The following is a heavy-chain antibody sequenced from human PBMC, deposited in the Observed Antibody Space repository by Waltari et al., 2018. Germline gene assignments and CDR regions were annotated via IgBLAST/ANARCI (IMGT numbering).Heavy chain of an antibody. CDR2: ISSNGGST. CDR3: ARELVGGAFDI. D-gene: IGHD1-26*01. V-gene: IGHV3-64*01. Sequence: EVQLVESGGGLVQPGGSLRLSCAASGFTFSRYALHWVRQAPGKGLEYVSAISSNGGSTYYANSVKGRFTISRDNSKNTLYLQMGSLRAEDMAVYYCARELVGGAFDIWGQGTMVTVSS. J-gene: IGHJ3*02. CDR1: GFTFSRYA.